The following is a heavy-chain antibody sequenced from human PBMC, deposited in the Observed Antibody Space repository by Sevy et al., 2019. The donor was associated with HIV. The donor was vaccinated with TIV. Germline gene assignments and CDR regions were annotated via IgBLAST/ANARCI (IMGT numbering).Heavy chain of an antibody. Sequence: GGSLRLSCAVSGFNIDDYAMSWVRQAPGKGLEWVSGISPNSAYIGYADSVKGRLTMSRDKAKRSLFLQMDNLRVEDTALYYCVKGNSRFLSTYFDRWGQGPRVTVSS. CDR2: ISPNSAYI. CDR1: GFNIDDYA. D-gene: IGHD2-2*01. V-gene: IGHV3-9*01. CDR3: VKGNSRFLSTYFDR. J-gene: IGHJ4*02.